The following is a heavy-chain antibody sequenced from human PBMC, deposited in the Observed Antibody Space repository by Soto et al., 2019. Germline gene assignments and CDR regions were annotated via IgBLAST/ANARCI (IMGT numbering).Heavy chain of an antibody. CDR2: IKRDGSEK. CDR3: ASLEWESTGDADY. V-gene: IGHV3-7*03. D-gene: IGHD3-3*01. CDR1: GFTFGSNW. Sequence: EVQLVESGGGLVQPGGSLRLSCAASGFTFGSNWMSWVRQAPGKGLEWVANIKRDGSEKYYVDSVKGRFTISRDNAKNTRYLQMNSLRADDTAVYYCASLEWESTGDADYWGQGTLVTVSS. J-gene: IGHJ4*02.